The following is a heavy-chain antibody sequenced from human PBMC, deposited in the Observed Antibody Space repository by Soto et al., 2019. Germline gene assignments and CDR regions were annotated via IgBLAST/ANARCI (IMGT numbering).Heavy chain of an antibody. CDR3: ARSPKQWLGSWFDP. Sequence: SETLSLPCAVYAVSFSCYYLILIRPPPGKGLEWIGEINHSGSTNYNPSLKSRVTISVDTSKNQFSLKLSSVTAADTAVYYCARSPKQWLGSWFDPWGQGTLVTFSS. J-gene: IGHJ5*02. CDR1: AVSFSCYY. V-gene: IGHV4-34*01. CDR2: INHSGST. D-gene: IGHD6-19*01.